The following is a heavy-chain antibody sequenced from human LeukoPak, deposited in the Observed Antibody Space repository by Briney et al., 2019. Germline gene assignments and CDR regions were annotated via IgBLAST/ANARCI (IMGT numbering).Heavy chain of an antibody. Sequence: SETLSLTCTVSGYSISSSYYWGWIRQPPGKGLEWIGSIYYSGSTYYNPSLKSRVTISVDTSKNQFSLKLSSVTAADTAVYYCARDKGIAARYFDYWGQGTLVTVSS. J-gene: IGHJ4*02. D-gene: IGHD6-6*01. CDR2: IYYSGST. CDR3: ARDKGIAARYFDY. V-gene: IGHV4-38-2*02. CDR1: GYSISSSYY.